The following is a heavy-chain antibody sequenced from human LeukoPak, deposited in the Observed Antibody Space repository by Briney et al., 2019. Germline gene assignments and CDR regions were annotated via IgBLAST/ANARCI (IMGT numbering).Heavy chain of an antibody. J-gene: IGHJ6*02. CDR1: GYTFTGYY. CDR2: INPNSGGT. Sequence: VASVKVSCKASGYTFTGYYMHWVRQAPGQGLEWMGWINPNSGGTNYAQKFQGWVTMTRDTSISTAYMELSRLRSDDTAVYYCARGTVTYPDYGMDVWGQETTVTVSS. CDR3: ARGTVTYPDYGMDV. V-gene: IGHV1-2*04. D-gene: IGHD4-17*01.